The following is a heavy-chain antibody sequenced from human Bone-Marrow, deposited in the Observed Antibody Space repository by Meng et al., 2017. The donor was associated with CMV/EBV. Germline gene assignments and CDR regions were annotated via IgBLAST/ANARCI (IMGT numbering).Heavy chain of an antibody. CDR1: GYTFSNYA. CDR2: ISGYNGNA. Sequence: ASVKVSCKASGYTFSNYAITWVRQAPGQGLEWMGWISGYNGNANYAQNLQGRITMTTDTSTGTSYMELSSLRSEDTAVYYCARGNFGNSSNYYYYGMDVWGQGTTVTVSS. CDR3: ARGNFGNSSNYYYYGMDV. J-gene: IGHJ6*02. V-gene: IGHV1-18*01. D-gene: IGHD4-23*01.